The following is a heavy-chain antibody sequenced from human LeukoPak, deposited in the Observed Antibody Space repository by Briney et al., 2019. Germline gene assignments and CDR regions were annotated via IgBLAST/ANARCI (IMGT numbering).Heavy chain of an antibody. Sequence: SVKVSCKASGGTFSSYAISWVRQAPGQGLEWMGGIIPIFGTANYAQKFQGRVTITADKSTSTAYMELSSLRSEDTAVYYCAGGNLVGATVTAFDYWGQGTLVTVSS. J-gene: IGHJ4*02. V-gene: IGHV1-69*06. D-gene: IGHD1-26*01. CDR2: IIPIFGTA. CDR3: AGGNLVGATVTAFDY. CDR1: GGTFSSYA.